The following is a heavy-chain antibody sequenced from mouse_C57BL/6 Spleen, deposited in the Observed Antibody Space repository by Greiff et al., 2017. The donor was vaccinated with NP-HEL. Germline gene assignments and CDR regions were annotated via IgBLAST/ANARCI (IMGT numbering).Heavy chain of an antibody. CDR2: IYPRSGNT. D-gene: IGHD2-2*01. CDR3: ARTMVTTRGFAY. J-gene: IGHJ3*01. Sequence: ESGAELARPGASVKLSCKASGYTFTSYGISWVKQRTGQGLEWIGEIYPRSGNTYYNEKFKGKATLTADKSSSTAYMELRSLTSEDSAVYFCARTMVTTRGFAYWGQGTLVTVSA. V-gene: IGHV1-81*01. CDR1: GYTFTSYG.